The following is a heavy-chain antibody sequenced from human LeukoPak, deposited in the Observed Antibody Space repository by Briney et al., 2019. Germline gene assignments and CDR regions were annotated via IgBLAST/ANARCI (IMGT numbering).Heavy chain of an antibody. CDR2: ISGSGGST. D-gene: IGHD1-1*01. Sequence: GGSLRLSCAASGFTFSSYAMSWVRQAPGKGLEWVSAISGSGGSTYYADSVKGRFTISRDDSKNTLYLQMNSLRAEDTAVYYCANWNDVFWFDPWGQGTLVTVSS. J-gene: IGHJ5*02. CDR1: GFTFSSYA. V-gene: IGHV3-23*01. CDR3: ANWNDVFWFDP.